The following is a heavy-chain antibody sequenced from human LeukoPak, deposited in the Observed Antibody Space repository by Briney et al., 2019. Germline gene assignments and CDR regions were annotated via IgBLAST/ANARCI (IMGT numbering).Heavy chain of an antibody. J-gene: IGHJ4*02. CDR2: INYSGST. D-gene: IGHD6-13*01. CDR1: GGSISSSSYY. V-gene: IGHV4-39*07. CDR3: ARGVVAAAGRTFDF. Sequence: SETLSLTCTVSGGSISSSSYYWVWIRQPPGKGLEWIGSINYSGSTYYNPSLKSRVTISVDASKKQFSLKLSSVTAADTAVYYCARGVVAAAGRTFDFWGQGTLVTVSS.